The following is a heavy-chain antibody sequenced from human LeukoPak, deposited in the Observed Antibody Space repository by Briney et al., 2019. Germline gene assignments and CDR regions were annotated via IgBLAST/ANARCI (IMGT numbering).Heavy chain of an antibody. D-gene: IGHD3-16*02. V-gene: IGHV3-30*04. CDR3: ARGYYDYVWGSYLPYYFDY. Sequence: GGSLRLSCAASGFTFSSYAMHWVRQAPGKGLEWVAVISYDGSNKYYADSVKGRFTISRDNSKNTLYLQMNSLRAEDTAVYYCARGYYDYVWGSYLPYYFDYWGQGTLVTVSS. J-gene: IGHJ4*02. CDR2: ISYDGSNK. CDR1: GFTFSSYA.